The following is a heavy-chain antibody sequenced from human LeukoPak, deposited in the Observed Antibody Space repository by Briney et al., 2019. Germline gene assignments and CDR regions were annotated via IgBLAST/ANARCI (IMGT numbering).Heavy chain of an antibody. J-gene: IGHJ4*02. Sequence: PGGSLRLSCAASGFTFSSYSMNWVRHAPGKGLEWVSSISSSSSYIYYADSVKGRFTISRDNAKNSLYLQMNSLRAEDTAVYYCARTYCGGDCYSGYWGQGTLVTVSS. D-gene: IGHD2-21*02. CDR1: GFTFSSYS. CDR2: ISSSSSYI. V-gene: IGHV3-21*01. CDR3: ARTYCGGDCYSGY.